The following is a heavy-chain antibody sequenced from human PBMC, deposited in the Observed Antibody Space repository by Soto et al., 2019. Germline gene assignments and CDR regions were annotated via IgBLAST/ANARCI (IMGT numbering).Heavy chain of an antibody. CDR1: GFTFSSYW. V-gene: IGHV3-7*05. Sequence: GGSLRLSCAASGFTFSSYWMSWVRQAPGKGLEWVANIKQDGSEKYYVDSVKGRFTISRDKAKNSLYLQMNSLRAEDTAVYYCARGSSSSWYSDYLGLFDYWGQGTLVTVSS. CDR3: ARGSSSSWYSDYLGLFDY. D-gene: IGHD6-13*01. J-gene: IGHJ4*02. CDR2: IKQDGSEK.